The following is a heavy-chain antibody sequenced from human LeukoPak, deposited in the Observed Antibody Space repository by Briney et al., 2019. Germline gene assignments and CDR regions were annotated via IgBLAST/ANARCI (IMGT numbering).Heavy chain of an antibody. J-gene: IGHJ6*02. CDR2: ISWNSGSI. Sequence: GGSLRLSCAASGFTFVDYAMHWVRQAPGKGLEWVSGISWNSGSIGYADSVKGRFTISRDNAKNSLYLQMNSLRAEDTALYYCAKDTQQLSYYYYYGMDVWGQGTTVTVSS. D-gene: IGHD6-13*01. CDR1: GFTFVDYA. V-gene: IGHV3-9*01. CDR3: AKDTQQLSYYYYYGMDV.